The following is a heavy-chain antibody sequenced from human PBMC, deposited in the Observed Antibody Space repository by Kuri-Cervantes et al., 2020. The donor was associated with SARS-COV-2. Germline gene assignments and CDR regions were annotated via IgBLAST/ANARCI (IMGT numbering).Heavy chain of an antibody. J-gene: IGHJ4*02. CDR1: GYSFSSYW. CDR2: IYPDDSET. CDR3: ARHKTIAAGAPFDL. D-gene: IGHD6-13*01. Sequence: GGSLRLSCKASGYSFSSYWIGWVRQMPGKGLEWMGIIYPDDSETRYRPSFQGQVTISVDKSITTAYLQWSSLKASDNALYYCARHKTIAAGAPFDLWGQGTQVTVSS. V-gene: IGHV5-51*01.